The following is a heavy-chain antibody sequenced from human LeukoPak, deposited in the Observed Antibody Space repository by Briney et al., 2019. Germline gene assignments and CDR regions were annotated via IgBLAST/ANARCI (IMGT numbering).Heavy chain of an antibody. CDR2: IYPGDSDT. Sequence: GESLKISCKGSGYSFTSYWIGWVRQMPGKGLEWMGTIYPGDSDTRYSPSFQGQVTISADKSISTAYLQWSSLKASDTAMYYCARQALGSGYYYAWFDPWGQGTLVTVSS. D-gene: IGHD3-22*01. J-gene: IGHJ5*02. V-gene: IGHV5-51*01. CDR3: ARQALGSGYYYAWFDP. CDR1: GYSFTSYW.